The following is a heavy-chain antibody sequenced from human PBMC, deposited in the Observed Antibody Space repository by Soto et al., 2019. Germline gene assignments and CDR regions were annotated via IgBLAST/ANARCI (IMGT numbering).Heavy chain of an antibody. J-gene: IGHJ4*02. V-gene: IGHV3-9*01. CDR2: ISWNSGSI. D-gene: IGHD6-13*01. CDR3: AKSGAAAGTQNRPDYYFDY. Sequence: HPGGSLRLSCAASGFTFDDYAMHWVRQAPGKGLEWVSGISWNSGSIGYADSVKGRFTISRDNAKNSLYLQMNSLRAEDTALYYCAKSGAAAGTQNRPDYYFDYWGQGTLVTVSS. CDR1: GFTFDDYA.